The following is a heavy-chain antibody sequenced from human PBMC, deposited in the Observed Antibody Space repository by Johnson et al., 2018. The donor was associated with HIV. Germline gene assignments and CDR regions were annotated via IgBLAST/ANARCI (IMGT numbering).Heavy chain of an antibody. Sequence: QMQLVESGGGVVQPGRSLRLSCAASGFTFSSYAMHWVRQAPGKGLEWVAVISYDGSNKYYADSVKGRFTISRDNSKNTLYLQMNSLRAEDTAVYYCAKDKGGYSSGWFAFDIWGQGTMVTVSS. V-gene: IGHV3-30*04. CDR2: ISYDGSNK. CDR1: GFTFSSYA. J-gene: IGHJ3*02. D-gene: IGHD6-19*01. CDR3: AKDKGGYSSGWFAFDI.